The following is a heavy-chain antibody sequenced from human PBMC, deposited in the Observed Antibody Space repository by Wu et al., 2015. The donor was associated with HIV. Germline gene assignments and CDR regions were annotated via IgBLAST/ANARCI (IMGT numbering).Heavy chain of an antibody. D-gene: IGHD7-27*01. J-gene: IGHJ3*02. CDR3: ARDLRFLNWGYRTTDDAFDI. Sequence: QVQLVQSGAEVKKPGASVRVSCKASGYTFTNYYIHWVRQAPGQGLEWMGWINPNSGGTNYAQRFEGRVTMARDTSISTAYMDLSRLIFDDTAVYYCARDLRFLNWGYRTTDDAFDIWGQGQWSPSLQ. V-gene: IGHV1-2*02. CDR2: INPNSGGT. CDR1: GYTFTNYY.